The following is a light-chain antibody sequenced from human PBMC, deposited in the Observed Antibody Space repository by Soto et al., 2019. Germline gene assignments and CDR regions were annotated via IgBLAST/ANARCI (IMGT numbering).Light chain of an antibody. V-gene: IGLV2-11*01. CDR3: CSYGGYFWV. Sequence: QSALTQPASVSGSPGQSITISCTGTSSDVGGYNYVSWYQQHPDKAPKLIIYDVTKRPSGVPDRFSASKSGNTASLTISGLQAEDEADYYCCSYGGYFWVFGGGTKLTVL. CDR2: DVT. CDR1: SSDVGGYNY. J-gene: IGLJ3*02.